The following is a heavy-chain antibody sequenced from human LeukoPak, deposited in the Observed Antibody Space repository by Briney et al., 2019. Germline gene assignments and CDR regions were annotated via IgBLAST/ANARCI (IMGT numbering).Heavy chain of an antibody. J-gene: IGHJ5*02. CDR2: ISSDTSTI. CDR3: ARESNSGS. Sequence: GGSLRLSCAASGFIFGTYSMNWVRQAPGKGLEWVSYISSDTSTIFYADSVRGRFTISRDNAKNSLYLQMNSLRAEDTAVYYCARESNSGSWGQGTLVTVSS. CDR1: GFIFGTYS. D-gene: IGHD1-26*01. V-gene: IGHV3-48*01.